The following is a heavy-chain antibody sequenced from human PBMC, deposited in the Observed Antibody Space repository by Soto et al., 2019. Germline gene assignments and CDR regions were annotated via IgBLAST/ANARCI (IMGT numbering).Heavy chain of an antibody. V-gene: IGHV3-48*03. J-gene: IGHJ4*02. CDR3: VRDRYSSGWFGDF. CDR1: AFSFTSDE. Sequence: GGCLRRSCAVSAFSFTSDEMNWVRQAPGKGLEWVAYISTSGNTIYYADSVKGRFTISRDNAKNSLYLQMNSLRVEDTAVYYCVRDRYSSGWFGDFWGQGTPVTVSS. CDR2: ISTSGNTI. D-gene: IGHD6-19*01.